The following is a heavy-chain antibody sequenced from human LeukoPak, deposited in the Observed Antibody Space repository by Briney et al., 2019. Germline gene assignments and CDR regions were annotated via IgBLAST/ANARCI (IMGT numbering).Heavy chain of an antibody. CDR2: ISDRGGRT. J-gene: IGHJ4*02. CDR3: AKRGVVIRVILVGFHKEAYYFDS. Sequence: PGGSLRLFCAVSGITLSNYGMIWVRQAPGKGLEWVAGISDRGGRTNYADSVKGRFTISRDNPRNTLYLQMNSLSAEDTAVYFCAKRGVVIRVILVGFHKEAYYFDSWGQGALVTVSS. CDR1: GITLSNYG. D-gene: IGHD3-22*01. V-gene: IGHV3-23*01.